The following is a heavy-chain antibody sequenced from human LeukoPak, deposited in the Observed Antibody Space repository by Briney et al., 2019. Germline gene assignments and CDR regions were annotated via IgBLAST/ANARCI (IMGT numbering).Heavy chain of an antibody. CDR3: TREPDYGVNSVAFDS. J-gene: IGHJ4*02. D-gene: IGHD4-23*01. V-gene: IGHV3-49*04. Sequence: GRSLRLSCTASGFTFGDYAVNWDRQAPGKGLEWVGFIRNKAYGGTTEYAASVKDRFTISRDDSKSIAYLQMNSLKTEDTATYYCTREPDYGVNSVAFDSWGEGPLVTVSS. CDR1: GFTFGDYA. CDR2: IRNKAYGGTT.